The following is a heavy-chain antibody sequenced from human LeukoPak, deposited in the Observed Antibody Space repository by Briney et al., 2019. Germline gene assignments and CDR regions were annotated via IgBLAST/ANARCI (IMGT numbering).Heavy chain of an antibody. CDR3: ASSYDGSGYSYPFDY. CDR1: GGTFSSYS. D-gene: IGHD3-22*01. J-gene: IGHJ4*02. Sequence: PGASVKVSCKASGGTFSSYSISWVRQPPGQGLEWMGGIIPIFGTANYAQKFQGRATITADKSTRTASMELSSLRSEDTAVYYCASSYDGSGYSYPFDYWGQGTLVTVSS. V-gene: IGHV1-69*06. CDR2: IIPIFGTA.